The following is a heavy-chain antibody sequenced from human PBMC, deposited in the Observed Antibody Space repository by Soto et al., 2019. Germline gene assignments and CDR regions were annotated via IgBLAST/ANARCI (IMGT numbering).Heavy chain of an antibody. J-gene: IGHJ4*02. CDR3: ARHWYQVPHSPYYFDS. V-gene: IGHV4-39*01. CDR1: GFSISNSDYY. Sequence: PSETLSLTCPFSGFSISNSDYYWGWIRQPPGKGLEWIANIYYSGSTYFNPSLKSRVTISVDTSKNQFSLKLSSVTAADTAVYYCARHWYQVPHSPYYFDSWGQGTLVTVSS. D-gene: IGHD2-2*01. CDR2: IYYSGST.